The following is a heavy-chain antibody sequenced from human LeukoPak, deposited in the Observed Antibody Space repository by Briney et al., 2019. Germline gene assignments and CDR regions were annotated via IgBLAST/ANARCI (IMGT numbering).Heavy chain of an antibody. Sequence: PGGSLRLSCAASGFTFSSYALHWVRQPPGKGLEWIGEINHSGYTNYNPSLKSRVTISVDTSKNHFSLKLGSVTAADTAVYYCARALRYSYGYIYWGQGTLVTVSS. CDR3: ARALRYSYGYIY. CDR1: GFTFSSYA. V-gene: IGHV4-34*01. CDR2: INHSGYT. D-gene: IGHD5-18*01. J-gene: IGHJ4*02.